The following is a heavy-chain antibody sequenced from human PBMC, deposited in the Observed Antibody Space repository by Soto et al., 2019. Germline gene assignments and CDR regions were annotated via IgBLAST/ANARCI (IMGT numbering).Heavy chain of an antibody. Sequence: PGGSLRLSCAVSGFIFSRYSMNWVRQAPGKRLEWVSSIGTSGSYIYDTDSVKGRFTISRDNTKDSLYLQMNSLRAEDTAIYYCARGSAFIGLDYWGQGT. CDR2: IGTSGSYI. CDR1: GFIFSRYS. V-gene: IGHV3-21*01. CDR3: ARGSAFIGLDY. J-gene: IGHJ4*02. D-gene: IGHD1-26*01.